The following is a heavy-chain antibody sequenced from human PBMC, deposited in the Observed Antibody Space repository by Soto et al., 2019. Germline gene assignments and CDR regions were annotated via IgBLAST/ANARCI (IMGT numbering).Heavy chain of an antibody. CDR1: GYTFTGYY. CDR2: INPNSGGT. CDR3: ARDKSSLWGWFDP. D-gene: IGHD6-13*01. Sequence: ASVKVSCKASGYTFTGYYMHWVRQAPGQGLEWMGWINPNSGGTNYAQKFQGRVTMTRDTSISTAYMELSRLRSDDTAVYYCARDKSSLWGWFDPWGQGTLVTVSS. J-gene: IGHJ5*02. V-gene: IGHV1-2*02.